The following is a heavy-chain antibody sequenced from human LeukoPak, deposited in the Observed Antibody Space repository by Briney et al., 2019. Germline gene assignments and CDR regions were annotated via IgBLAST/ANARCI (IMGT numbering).Heavy chain of an antibody. Sequence: PGGSLRLSCAASGFTFSSYAMSWVRQAPGKGLEWVSAISGSGGSTYYADSVKGRFTISRDNSKNTLYLQMNSLRAEDTAVHYCAKDLLYDFWSGYSVDYWGQGTLVTVSS. D-gene: IGHD3-3*01. CDR2: ISGSGGST. CDR3: AKDLLYDFWSGYSVDY. J-gene: IGHJ4*02. CDR1: GFTFSSYA. V-gene: IGHV3-23*01.